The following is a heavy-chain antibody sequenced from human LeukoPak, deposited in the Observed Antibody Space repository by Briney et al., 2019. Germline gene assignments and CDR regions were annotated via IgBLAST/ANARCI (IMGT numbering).Heavy chain of an antibody. D-gene: IGHD1-26*01. V-gene: IGHV3-64*02. CDR3: ARAFGAENFDY. J-gene: IGHJ4*02. CDR2: ISSNGGST. Sequence: GGSLRLSCAASGFTFSSYAMHWVRQAPGKGLEYVSAISSNGGSTFYADSVKGRFTISRDNSKYTLYLQMGSLRSEDMAVYYCARAFGAENFDYWGQGTLVTVSS. CDR1: GFTFSSYA.